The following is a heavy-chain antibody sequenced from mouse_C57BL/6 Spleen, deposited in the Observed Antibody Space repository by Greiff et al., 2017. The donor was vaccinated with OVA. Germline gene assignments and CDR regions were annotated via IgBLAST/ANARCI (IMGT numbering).Heavy chain of an antibody. Sequence: DVQLQESGPELVKPGASVKMSCKASGYTFTDYNMHWVKQSHGKSLEWIGYINPNNGGTSYNQKFKGKATLAVNKSSSTAYMELRSLTSADSAVYYCGTGTGYFDYWGQGTTLTVSS. CDR3: GTGTGYFDY. D-gene: IGHD4-1*01. V-gene: IGHV1-22*01. J-gene: IGHJ2*01. CDR1: GYTFTDYN. CDR2: INPNNGGT.